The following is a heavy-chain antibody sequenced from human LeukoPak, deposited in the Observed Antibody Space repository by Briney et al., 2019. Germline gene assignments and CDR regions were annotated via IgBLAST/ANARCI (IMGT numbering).Heavy chain of an antibody. V-gene: IGHV4-59*01. Sequence: PSETLSLTCTVSGDSISDYYWSWIRQPPGKGLEWIGYIYNTGSTNYNPSLKSRVTISVDTSKIHFSLKLNSVTAADTAVYYCARDRGYSYGYSFDMWGQGTMVAVSS. CDR1: GDSISDYY. CDR2: IYNTGST. D-gene: IGHD5-18*01. J-gene: IGHJ3*02. CDR3: ARDRGYSYGYSFDM.